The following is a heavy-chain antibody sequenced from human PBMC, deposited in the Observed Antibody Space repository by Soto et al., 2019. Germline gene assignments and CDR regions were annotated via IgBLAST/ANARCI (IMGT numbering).Heavy chain of an antibody. CDR2: ISGGGGHT. V-gene: IGHV3-23*01. D-gene: IGHD6-19*01. CDR1: GFTFSTYG. J-gene: IGHJ6*02. Sequence: EVQLLESGGGLVQPRGSLRLSCAASGFTFSTYGMSWVRQAPGKGLEWVSVISGGGGHTYYAGSVKGRFTISRDNSKNTLYLEMNSLRAEDTAVYYCAKTQQWGLPLSGGMDVWGQGTTVTVSS. CDR3: AKTQQWGLPLSGGMDV.